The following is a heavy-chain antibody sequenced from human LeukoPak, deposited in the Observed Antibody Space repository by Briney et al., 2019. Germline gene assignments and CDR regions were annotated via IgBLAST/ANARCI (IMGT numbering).Heavy chain of an antibody. Sequence: QPGGSLILSCAASGCTFRSYDMHGVHQAPDKGVERVAVIWYDGSNKYYGDSVEGRFTISRDNSKNTLFLQMNSLRAEDTAVYYCAREGTAMTTYYAMDVWGQGTTVTVSS. CDR2: IWYDGSNK. CDR1: GCTFRSYD. CDR3: AREGTAMTTYYAMDV. V-gene: IGHV3-33*01. J-gene: IGHJ6*02. D-gene: IGHD5-18*01.